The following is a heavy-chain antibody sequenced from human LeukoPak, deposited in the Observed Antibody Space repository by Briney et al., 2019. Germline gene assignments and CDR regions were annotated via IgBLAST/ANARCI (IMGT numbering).Heavy chain of an antibody. D-gene: IGHD3-10*01. CDR2: VNPNSGDT. V-gene: IGHV1-2*02. CDR1: GYTFTGYY. CDR3: AVWFGELLSPYFDY. Sequence: ASVKVSCKASGYTFTGYYLHWVRQAPGQGLEWMGCVNPNSGDTNYAQKFQGRVTMTRDTSISTAYMELSRLRSDDTAVYYCAVWFGELLSPYFDYWGQGTLVTVSS. J-gene: IGHJ4*02.